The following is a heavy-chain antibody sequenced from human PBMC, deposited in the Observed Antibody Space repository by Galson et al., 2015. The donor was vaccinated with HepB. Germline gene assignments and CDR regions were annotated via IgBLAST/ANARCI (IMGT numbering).Heavy chain of an antibody. V-gene: IGHV3-20*04. CDR3: ARANYYDSSGYRGGMDV. D-gene: IGHD3-22*01. J-gene: IGHJ6*02. CDR1: GFTFHNYG. Sequence: SLRLSCAASGFTFHNYGMTWVRQVPGKGLEWVAGLNWKGDYTGYADSVKGRFTISRDNAQNSLFLQMNSLRAEDTALYYCARANYYDSSGYRGGMDVWGQGTTVAVSS. CDR2: LNWKGDYT.